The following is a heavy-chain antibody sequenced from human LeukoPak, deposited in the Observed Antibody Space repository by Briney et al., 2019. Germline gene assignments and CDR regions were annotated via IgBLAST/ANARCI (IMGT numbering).Heavy chain of an antibody. CDR1: GFTFSSYA. D-gene: IGHD3-10*01. J-gene: IGHJ4*02. Sequence: GGSLRLSCAASGFTFSSYAMSWVRQAPGKGLEWVSAISGGGGSIYYADSVKGRFTISRDNSKNTLYLQMNGLRAEDTAVYYCAKASYGWGTYRDWGQGTLVTVSS. CDR3: AKASYGWGTYRD. V-gene: IGHV3-23*01. CDR2: ISGGGGSI.